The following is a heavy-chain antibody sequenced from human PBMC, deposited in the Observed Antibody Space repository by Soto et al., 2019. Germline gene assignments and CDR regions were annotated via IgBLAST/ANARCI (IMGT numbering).Heavy chain of an antibody. D-gene: IGHD2-15*01. J-gene: IGHJ4*02. CDR1: GFTFSSYA. CDR2: VSSGGST. V-gene: IGHV3-23*01. CDR3: AKRRGAGGHFDY. Sequence: DVQLLESGGGLVQPEGSLRLSCAASGFTFSSYAMGWVRQGPGKGLEWVAVVSSGGSTHYADSVRGRFTISRDNSTHTLSLPMNSLTAEDTAVYFCAKRRGAGGHFDYWGQGALVTVSS.